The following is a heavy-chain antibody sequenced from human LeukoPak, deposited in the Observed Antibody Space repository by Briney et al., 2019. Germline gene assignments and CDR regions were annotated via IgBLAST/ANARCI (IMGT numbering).Heavy chain of an antibody. CDR1: GGCISSYY. CDR3: ARGFAGMSLDY. CDR2: IYYSGST. Sequence: PSETLSLTCTVSGGCISSYYWSWIRQPPGKGLEWIGYIYYSGSTNYNPSLKSRVTISVDTSKNQFSLKLSSVTAADTAVYYCARGFAGMSLDYWGQGTLVTVSS. V-gene: IGHV4-59*01. J-gene: IGHJ4*02. D-gene: IGHD6-13*01.